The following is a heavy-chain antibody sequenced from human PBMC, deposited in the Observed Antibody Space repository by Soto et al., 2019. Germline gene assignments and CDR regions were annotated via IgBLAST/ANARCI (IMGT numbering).Heavy chain of an antibody. J-gene: IGHJ6*02. Sequence: QVQLQESGPGLVQPSETLSLTCSVTGGSISGHSWSWIRQPPGKGLEWVGYISYSGSANYNPSLKSRVTISVDTHQNQRALELSSVTAADTAVYYCARDLEVTTPYYYVMDVCGQGTTVTVSS. V-gene: IGHV4-59*11. D-gene: IGHD2-21*02. CDR3: ARDLEVTTPYYYVMDV. CDR1: GGSISGHS. CDR2: ISYSGSA.